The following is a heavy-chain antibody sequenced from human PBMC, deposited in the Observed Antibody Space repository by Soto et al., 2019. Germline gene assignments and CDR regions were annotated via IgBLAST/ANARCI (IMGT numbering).Heavy chain of an antibody. J-gene: IGHJ4*02. Sequence: GGSLRLSCAASGFTLSSYGMHWVRQAPGKGLEWVVVISYDGSNKYYADSVKGRFTISRDNSKNTLYLQMNSLRAEDTAVYYCAKGPLRTRKISVAGTNYWGQGTLLTVS. CDR1: GFTLSSYG. CDR3: AKGPLRTRKISVAGTNY. CDR2: ISYDGSNK. D-gene: IGHD6-19*01. V-gene: IGHV3-30*18.